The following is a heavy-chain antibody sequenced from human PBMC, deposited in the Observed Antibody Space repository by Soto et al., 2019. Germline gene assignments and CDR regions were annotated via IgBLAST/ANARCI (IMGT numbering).Heavy chain of an antibody. CDR3: AMTTVRRSLDY. CDR2: IKQYGSEK. Sequence: GGSLRLSCAASGFTFSSYWMSWVRQAPGKGLEWVANIKQYGSEKYYGDSVKGRFTIPRDNGKNSLYLQMNSLRAEDTAVYYCAMTTVRRSLDYWGQGTLVTVSS. D-gene: IGHD4-4*01. V-gene: IGHV3-7*05. CDR1: GFTFSSYW. J-gene: IGHJ4*02.